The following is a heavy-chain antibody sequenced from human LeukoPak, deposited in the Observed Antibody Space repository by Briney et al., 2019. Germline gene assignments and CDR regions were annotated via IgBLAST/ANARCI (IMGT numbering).Heavy chain of an antibody. CDR2: INHSGST. J-gene: IGHJ4*02. D-gene: IGHD3-3*01. Sequence: PSETLSLTCAVYGGSFSGYYWSWIRQPPGKGLEWIGEINHSGSTNYNPSLKSRVTISVDTSKNQFSLKLGSVTAADTAVYYCARKTFYDFFVPYWGQGTLVTVSS. CDR3: ARKTFYDFFVPY. CDR1: GGSFSGYY. V-gene: IGHV4-34*01.